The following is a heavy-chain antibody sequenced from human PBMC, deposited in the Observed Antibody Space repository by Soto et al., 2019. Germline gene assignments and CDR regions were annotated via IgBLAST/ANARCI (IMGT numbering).Heavy chain of an antibody. V-gene: IGHV3-74*01. CDR2: IDSVGLST. CDR1: GFTFSNYW. Sequence: EVPLVESGGGLVQPGGSLRLSCAASGFTFSNYWMHWVRQVPGKGLVWVSRIDSVGLSTTYADSVKGRFTISRDNAENTLYLQMNSLRAEDTAIYYCARDGFDYDTSGDYFGYWGQGTLVTVSS. CDR3: ARDGFDYDTSGDYFGY. D-gene: IGHD3-22*01. J-gene: IGHJ4*02.